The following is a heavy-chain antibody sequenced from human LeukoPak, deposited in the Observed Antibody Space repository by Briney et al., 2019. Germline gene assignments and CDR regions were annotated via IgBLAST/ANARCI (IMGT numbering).Heavy chain of an antibody. CDR3: TWMATVRTVDF. CDR1: GLVFNDAW. J-gene: IGHJ4*02. D-gene: IGHD4-17*01. V-gene: IGHV3-15*01. CDR2: ITHDGTT. Sequence: GGSLRLSCIVSGLVFNDAWMSWLRQAPGKGLEWVGRITHDGTTDYAAPVKGRFIISRDNSRGTFYLQRNSLKTDDTAMCCCTWMATVRTVDFWGQGTLVTVSS.